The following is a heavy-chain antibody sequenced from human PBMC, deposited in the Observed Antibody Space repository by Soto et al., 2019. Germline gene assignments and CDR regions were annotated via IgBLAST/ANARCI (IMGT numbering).Heavy chain of an antibody. CDR2: IYYSGST. Sequence: ETLSLTCTVSGGSISSSSYYWGWIRQPPGKGLEWIGSIYYSGSTYYNPSLKSRVTISVDTSKNQFSLKLSSVTAADTAVYYCATRVVMVYYYYYGMDVWGQGTTVTVSS. D-gene: IGHD2-21*01. CDR3: ATRVVMVYYYYYGMDV. J-gene: IGHJ6*02. V-gene: IGHV4-39*01. CDR1: GGSISSSSYY.